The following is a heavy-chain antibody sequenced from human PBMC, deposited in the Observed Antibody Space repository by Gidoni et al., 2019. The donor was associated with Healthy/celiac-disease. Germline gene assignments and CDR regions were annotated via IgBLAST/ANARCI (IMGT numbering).Heavy chain of an antibody. D-gene: IGHD3-16*01. V-gene: IGHV1-69*01. J-gene: IGHJ4*02. CDR2: IIPILGTA. Sequence: QVQLVQSGAEVKKTGSSVKVSCKASGGTFSSYAIRWVRQATGQGLEWMGGIIPILGTATYAQKCQGRVTITADESTRTVYMELISLRSEDTAVYYCARARETFMTLFYWGQGTLVTVSS. CDR3: ARARETFMTLFY. CDR1: GGTFSSYA.